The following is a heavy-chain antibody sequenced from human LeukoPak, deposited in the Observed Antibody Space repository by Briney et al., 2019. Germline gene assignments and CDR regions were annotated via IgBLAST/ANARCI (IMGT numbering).Heavy chain of an antibody. J-gene: IGHJ6*02. CDR2: IYYSGST. V-gene: IGHV4-30-4*01. D-gene: IGHD3-10*01. CDR3: ARDRGYVPYYYGMDV. CDR1: GGSISSGDYY. Sequence: SQTLSLTCTVPGGSISSGDYYWSWIRQPPGKGLEWIGYIYYSGSTYYNPSLKSRVTISVDTSKNQFSLKLSSVTAADTAVYYCARDRGYVPYYYGMDVRGQGTTVTVSS.